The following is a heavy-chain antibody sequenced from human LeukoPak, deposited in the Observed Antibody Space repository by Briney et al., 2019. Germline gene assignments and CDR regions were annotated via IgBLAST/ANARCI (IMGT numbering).Heavy chain of an antibody. D-gene: IGHD1-14*01. CDR3: ARSRNLAFDI. Sequence: SETLSLTFTVSGGSISSSSYYWGWIRQPPGKGLEWIGSIYYSGSTYYNPSLKSRVTISVDTSKNQFSLKLSSVTAADTAVYYCARSRNLAFDIWGQGTMVTVSS. CDR1: GGSISSSSYY. V-gene: IGHV4-39*01. J-gene: IGHJ3*02. CDR2: IYYSGST.